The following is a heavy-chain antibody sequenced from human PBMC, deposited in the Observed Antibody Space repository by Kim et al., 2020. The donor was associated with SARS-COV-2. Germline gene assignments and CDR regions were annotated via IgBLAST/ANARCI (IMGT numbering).Heavy chain of an antibody. CDR3: AITLYYYDSSGYYCSY. Sequence: ASVKVSCKASGYTFTSYAMNWVRQAPGQGLEWMGWINTNTGNPTYAQGFTGRFVFSLDTSVSTAYLQISSLKAEDTAVYYCAITLYYYDSSGYYCSYWGQGTLVTVSS. CDR2: INTNTGNP. CDR1: GYTFTSYA. V-gene: IGHV7-4-1*02. J-gene: IGHJ4*02. D-gene: IGHD3-22*01.